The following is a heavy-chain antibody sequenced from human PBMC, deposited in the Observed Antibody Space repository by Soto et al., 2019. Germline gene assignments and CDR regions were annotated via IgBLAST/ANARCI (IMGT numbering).Heavy chain of an antibody. J-gene: IGHJ4*02. V-gene: IGHV3-30*18. CDR3: AKDPGVPPTMLVLLGGFDY. CDR2: ISYDGSNK. CDR1: GFTFSSYG. D-gene: IGHD3-22*01. Sequence: GGSLRLSCAASGFTFSSYGMHWVRQAPGKGLEWVAVISYDGSNKYYADSVKGRFTISRDNSKNTLYLQMNSLRAEDTAVYYCAKDPGVPPTMLVLLGGFDYWGQGTLVTVSS.